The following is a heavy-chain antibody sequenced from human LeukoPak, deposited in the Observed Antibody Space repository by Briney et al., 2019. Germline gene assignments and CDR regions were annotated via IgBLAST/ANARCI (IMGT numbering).Heavy chain of an antibody. V-gene: IGHV4-59*01. CDR1: GGSISCYY. J-gene: IGHJ4*02. D-gene: IGHD6-13*01. CDR3: ARGAYSSSWFFDY. Sequence: ASETLSLTCTVSGGSISCYYWSWIRQSPGKGLEWIGYIYYSGSTNYNPSLTSRVTISVDTSKNQFSLKLSSVTAADTAVYYCARGAYSSSWFFDYWGQGTLVTVSS. CDR2: IYYSGST.